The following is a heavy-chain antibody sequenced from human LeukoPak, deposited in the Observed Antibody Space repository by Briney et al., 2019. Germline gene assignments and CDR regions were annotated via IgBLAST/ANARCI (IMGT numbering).Heavy chain of an antibody. D-gene: IGHD6-13*01. CDR3: ARDGVVGSSSWFSTFDY. V-gene: IGHV3-30*04. CDR2: ISHDGSNK. CDR1: GFTFSSYP. Sequence: GGSLRLSCAASGFTFSSYPMHWVRQAPGKGLEWGAVISHDGSNKYYADSVKGRFTISRDNSQNTLYLQMNSLRTEDTAVYYCARDGVVGSSSWFSTFDYWGQGTLVTVSS. J-gene: IGHJ4*02.